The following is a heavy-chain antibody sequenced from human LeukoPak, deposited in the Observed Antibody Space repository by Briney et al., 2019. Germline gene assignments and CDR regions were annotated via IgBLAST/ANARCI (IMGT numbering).Heavy chain of an antibody. Sequence: ASVKVSCKASGYTFTSYYMHWVRQAPGQGLEWMGGIIPIFGTANYAQKFQGRVTITADESTSTAYMELSSLRSEDTAVYYCARHANWFDPWGQGTLVTVSP. CDR3: ARHANWFDP. CDR1: GYTFTSYY. CDR2: IIPIFGTA. J-gene: IGHJ5*02. V-gene: IGHV1-69*13.